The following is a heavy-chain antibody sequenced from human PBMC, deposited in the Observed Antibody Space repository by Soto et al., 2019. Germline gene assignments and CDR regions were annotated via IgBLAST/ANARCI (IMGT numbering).Heavy chain of an antibody. CDR3: ASVLRFLEWSYLGYFDY. CDR2: IYYSGST. J-gene: IGHJ4*02. V-gene: IGHV4-39*01. CDR1: GGSISSSSYY. Sequence: SETLSLTCTVSGGSISSSSYYWGWIRQPPGKGLEWIGSIYYSGSTYYNPSLKSRVTISVDTSKNQFSLKLSSVTAADTAVYYCASVLRFLEWSYLGYFDYWGQGTLVTVSS. D-gene: IGHD3-3*01.